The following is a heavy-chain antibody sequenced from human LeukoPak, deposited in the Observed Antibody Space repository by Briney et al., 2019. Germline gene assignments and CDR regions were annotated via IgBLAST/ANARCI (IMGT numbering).Heavy chain of an antibody. CDR3: AHRGGGAFDI. Sequence: AGPTLVHPTQPLTLTCTFSGFSLSTSGVGVVWIRQPPVKALEWLALIYWDDDKLYSPSLKSRLTITKDTSKNQVVLTMTNMDPVDTATYYCAHRGGGAFDIGGQGTMVTVSS. J-gene: IGHJ3*02. V-gene: IGHV2-5*02. CDR2: IYWDDDK. CDR1: GFSLSTSGVG. D-gene: IGHD3-16*01.